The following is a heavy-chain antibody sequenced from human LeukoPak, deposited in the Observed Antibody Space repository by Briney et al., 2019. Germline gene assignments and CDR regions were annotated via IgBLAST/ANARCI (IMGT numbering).Heavy chain of an antibody. V-gene: IGHV3-66*01. CDR1: GFTVSSNY. J-gene: IGHJ4*02. D-gene: IGHD3-3*01. Sequence: PGGSLRLSCAASGFTVSSNYMSWVRQAPGKGLEWVSVIYSGGSTYYADSVKGRFTISRDNSKNTLYLQMNSLRAKDTAVYYCARERGVVKLYYWGQGTLVTVSS. CDR3: ARERGVVKLYY. CDR2: IYSGGST.